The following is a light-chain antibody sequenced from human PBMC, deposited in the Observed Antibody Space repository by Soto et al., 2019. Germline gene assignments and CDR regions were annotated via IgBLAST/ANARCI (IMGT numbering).Light chain of an antibody. V-gene: IGKV1-9*01. J-gene: IGKJ5*01. CDR3: QQLNSYPT. Sequence: DIQLTQSPSFLSASVGDRVTITCRASQGISSYLAWYQQKPGKAPKLLIYAASTLQSGVPSGFCGSGSGTEFTLTTSSLQPEDFATYYCQQLNSYPTFGQGTRLEIK. CDR1: QGISSY. CDR2: AAS.